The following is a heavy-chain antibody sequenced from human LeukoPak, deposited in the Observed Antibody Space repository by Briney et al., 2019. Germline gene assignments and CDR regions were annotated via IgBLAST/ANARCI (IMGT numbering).Heavy chain of an antibody. CDR1: GFTFSSHV. D-gene: IGHD3-10*01. CDR2: IDGDGGRT. Sequence: GGSLRLSCAASGFTFSSHVMSWVRQAPGKGLEWVSAIDGDGGRTYHADSVRGRFTISRDNSKNTLYLQMDSLRAEDTAIYYCAKDYYSSGRYYDYDAFDNGGQGTMVTVSS. V-gene: IGHV3-23*01. J-gene: IGHJ3*02. CDR3: AKDYYSSGRYYDYDAFDN.